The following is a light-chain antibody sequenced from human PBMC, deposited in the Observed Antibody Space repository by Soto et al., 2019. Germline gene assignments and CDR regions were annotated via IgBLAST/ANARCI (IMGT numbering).Light chain of an antibody. CDR1: SGHSSYI. J-gene: IGLJ2*01. CDR3: ETWDSNTRV. CDR2: LEGSGSY. Sequence: QSVLTQSSSASASLGSSVKLTCPLSSGHSSYIIAWHQQQPGKAPRYLMKLEGSGSYNKGSGVPDRFSGSSSGADRYLTISNLQFEDEANYYCETWDSNTRVFGGGTKLTVL. V-gene: IGLV4-60*02.